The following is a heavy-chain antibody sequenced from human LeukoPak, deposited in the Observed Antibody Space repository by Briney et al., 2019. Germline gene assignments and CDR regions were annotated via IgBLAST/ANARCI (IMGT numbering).Heavy chain of an antibody. CDR3: ARGSPYGRNWFDP. Sequence: PSETLSLTCAVYGGSFSGYYWSLIRQPPGKGLEWIGEINHSGSTNYNPSLKSRVTISVDTSKNQFSLKLSSVTAADTAVYYCARGSPYGRNWFDPWGQGTLVTVSS. V-gene: IGHV4-34*01. J-gene: IGHJ5*02. D-gene: IGHD3-10*01. CDR1: GGSFSGYY. CDR2: INHSGST.